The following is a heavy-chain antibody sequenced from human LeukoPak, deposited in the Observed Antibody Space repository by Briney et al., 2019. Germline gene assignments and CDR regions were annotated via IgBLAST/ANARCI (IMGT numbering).Heavy chain of an antibody. J-gene: IGHJ6*02. CDR2: ISAYNGNT. Sequence: ASVKVSCKASGYTFTSYGISWVRQAPGQGLEWMGWISAYNGNTNYAQKLQGRVTMTTDTSTSTAYMELRSLRSDDTAVYYCARENIAGIYYYYYGMDVWGQGTTVTVSS. D-gene: IGHD6-13*01. CDR3: ARENIAGIYYYYYGMDV. CDR1: GYTFTSYG. V-gene: IGHV1-18*01.